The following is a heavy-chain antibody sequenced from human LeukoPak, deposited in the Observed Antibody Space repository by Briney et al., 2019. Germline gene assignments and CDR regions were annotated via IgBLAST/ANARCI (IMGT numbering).Heavy chain of an antibody. CDR2: IWYDGSNK. Sequence: PGRSLRLSCAASGFTFSSYGMHWVRQAPCKGLEWVAVIWYDGSNKYYADSVKGRFTISRDNSKNTLYLQMNSLRAEDTAVYYCARGREQLWFGCSDYWGQGTLVTVSS. CDR3: ARGREQLWFGCSDY. V-gene: IGHV3-33*01. D-gene: IGHD5-18*01. CDR1: GFTFSSYG. J-gene: IGHJ4*02.